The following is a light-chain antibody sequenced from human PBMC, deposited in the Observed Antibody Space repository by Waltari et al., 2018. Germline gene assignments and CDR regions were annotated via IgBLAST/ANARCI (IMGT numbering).Light chain of an antibody. J-gene: IGKJ1*01. V-gene: IGKV4-1*01. CDR2: WAS. CDR3: HQYFSSPQT. Sequence: DVVMTQFPDSLAVSLHERATLHFNSSQSLFYNSKNKNYLAWYQQKPGQPPKLLIYWASTRQSGVPDRFSGSGSETDFTLTISSLQAEDVAVYYCHQYFSSPQTFGQGTKVEVK. CDR1: QSLFYNSKNKNY.